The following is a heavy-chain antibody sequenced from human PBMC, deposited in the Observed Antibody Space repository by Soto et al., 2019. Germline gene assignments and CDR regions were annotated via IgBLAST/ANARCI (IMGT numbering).Heavy chain of an antibody. CDR3: ARDLKAVADYYYYYYMDV. CDR1: GFTFSSYS. D-gene: IGHD6-19*01. J-gene: IGHJ6*03. Sequence: GGSLRLSCAASGFTFSSYSMNWVRQAPGKGLEWVSSISSSSSYIYYADSVKGRFTISRDNAKNSLYLQMNSLRAEDTAVYYCARDLKAVADYYYYYYMDVWGKGTTVTVSS. CDR2: ISSSSSYI. V-gene: IGHV3-21*01.